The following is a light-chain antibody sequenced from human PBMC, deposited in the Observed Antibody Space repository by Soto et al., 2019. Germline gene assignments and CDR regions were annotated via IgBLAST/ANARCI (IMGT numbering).Light chain of an antibody. CDR3: QQYNNWPRT. Sequence: EIVMTQSPATLSVSPGERPTLSCRASQSVTRNLAWYQQKPGQAPRLLIYGASIRATGIPARFSGSGSGTEFTLTISSLQSEDGAVYDGQQYNNWPRTFGQGTKVDIK. CDR2: GAS. J-gene: IGKJ1*01. CDR1: QSVTRN. V-gene: IGKV3-15*01.